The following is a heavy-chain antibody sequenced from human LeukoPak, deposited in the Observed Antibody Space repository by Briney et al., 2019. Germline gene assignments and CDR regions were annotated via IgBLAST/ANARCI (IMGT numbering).Heavy chain of an antibody. J-gene: IGHJ3*02. CDR2: ISPSSGNT. D-gene: IGHD1-1*01. Sequence: ASVKVSCKASGYTFMTFGISRVRQAPGQGLEWMGWISPSSGNTYSAQKSQGRLSMSTDTSTGIAYMHLRSLTPDDTALYYCAGGGTNVTGGDALDIWGQGTMVIVSA. V-gene: IGHV1-18*01. CDR1: GYTFMTFG. CDR3: AGGGTNVTGGDALDI.